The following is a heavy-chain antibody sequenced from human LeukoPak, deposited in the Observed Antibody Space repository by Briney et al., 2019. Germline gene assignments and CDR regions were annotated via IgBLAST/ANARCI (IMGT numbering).Heavy chain of an antibody. CDR1: GGSISGNY. CDR2: IYYSGST. V-gene: IGHV4-31*03. D-gene: IGHD5-12*01. Sequence: SETLSLTCTISGGSISGNYWSWIRQHPGKGLEWIGYIYYSGSTYYNPSLKSRVTISVDTSKNQFSLKLSSVTAADTAVYYCARECKSSSGYDYCAVYWGQGTLVTVSS. CDR3: ARECKSSSGYDYCAVY. J-gene: IGHJ4*02.